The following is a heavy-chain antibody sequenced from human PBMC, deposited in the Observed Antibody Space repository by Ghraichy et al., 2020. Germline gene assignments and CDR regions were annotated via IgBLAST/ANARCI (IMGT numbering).Heavy chain of an antibody. CDR2: ISYDGTT. J-gene: IGHJ4*02. V-gene: IGHV4-59*01. CDR1: GGSLSSYY. Sequence: SETLSLTCPVSGGSLSSYYWSWIRQPPGKGLEWIGYISYDGTTNYNPSLKSRVIISVDKSKNNFSLMLISVTAADTAVYYCSELSGTSALGYWGQGTLVSGSS. CDR3: SELSGTSALGY. D-gene: IGHD1-1*01.